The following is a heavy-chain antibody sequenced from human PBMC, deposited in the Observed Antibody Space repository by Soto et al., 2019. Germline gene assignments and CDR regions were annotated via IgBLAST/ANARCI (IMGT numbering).Heavy chain of an antibody. D-gene: IGHD4-17*01. CDR3: ARENTVTTGLDY. CDR1: GFTFSSYG. V-gene: IGHV3-33*01. Sequence: VQLVESGGGVVQPGRSLRLSCAASGFTFSSYGMHWVRQAPGKGLEWVAVIWYDGSNKYYADSVKGRFTISRDNSKNTLYLQMNSLRAEDTAVYYCARENTVTTGLDYWGQGTLVTVSS. CDR2: IWYDGSNK. J-gene: IGHJ4*02.